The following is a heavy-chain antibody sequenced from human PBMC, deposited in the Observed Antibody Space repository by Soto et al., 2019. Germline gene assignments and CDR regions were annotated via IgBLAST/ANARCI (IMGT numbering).Heavy chain of an antibody. Sequence: SVKVSCKASGGTFSRYAISWVRQAPGEGLEWMGGIIPIFGTANYAQKFQGRVTITADESTSTAYMELSSLRSEDTAVYYCASGDYDSSGCRHFDFWGQGTLVLVSS. CDR2: IIPIFGTA. J-gene: IGHJ4*02. CDR3: ASGDYDSSGCRHFDF. V-gene: IGHV1-69*13. D-gene: IGHD3-22*01. CDR1: GGTFSRYA.